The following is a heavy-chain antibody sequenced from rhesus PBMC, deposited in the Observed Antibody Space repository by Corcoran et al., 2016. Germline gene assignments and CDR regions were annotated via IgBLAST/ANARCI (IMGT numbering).Heavy chain of an antibody. Sequence: QVQLQESGPAVVKPSETLSLTCAVSGYSISGYYWSWIRQAPGKGLEWIGYITYSGSTSYNPSLKSRVTISRDTSKNQFSLKLSSVTAADTAVYYCARDLYSSGWNNFDYWGQGVLVTVSS. J-gene: IGHJ4*01. CDR3: ARDLYSSGWNNFDY. CDR1: GYSISGYY. V-gene: IGHV4-122*02. D-gene: IGHD6-31*01. CDR2: ITYSGST.